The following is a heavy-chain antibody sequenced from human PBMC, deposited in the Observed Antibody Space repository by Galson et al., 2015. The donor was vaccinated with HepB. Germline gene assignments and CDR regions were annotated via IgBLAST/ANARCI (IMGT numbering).Heavy chain of an antibody. CDR2: IYPGDSDT. D-gene: IGHD4-17*01. V-gene: IGHV5-51*03. J-gene: IGHJ3*02. Sequence: QSGAEVKNPGESLKISCQGSGYTFSNFWIGWVRQMPGKGLEWMGIIYPGDSDTRYSPSFQGQVTISADKSISTAYLQWSSLKASDTAMYYCARPLPTVTLDAFDIWGQGTMVTVSS. CDR3: ARPLPTVTLDAFDI. CDR1: GYTFSNFW.